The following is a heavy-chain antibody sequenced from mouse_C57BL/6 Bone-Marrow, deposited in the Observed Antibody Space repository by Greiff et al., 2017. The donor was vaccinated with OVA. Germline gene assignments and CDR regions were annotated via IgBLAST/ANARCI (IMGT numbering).Heavy chain of an antibody. D-gene: IGHD1-1*01. CDR1: GYTFTSYW. J-gene: IGHJ3*01. Sequence: VQLQQPGAELVKPGASVKLSCKASGYTFTSYWMHWVMQRPGQGLEWIGLIHPNSGSTNYNEKFKSKATLTVDKSSSTADMQLSSLTSEDSAVYYCARWGDYYVGFAYWGQGTPVTVSA. CDR3: ARWGDYYVGFAY. V-gene: IGHV1-64*01. CDR2: IHPNSGST.